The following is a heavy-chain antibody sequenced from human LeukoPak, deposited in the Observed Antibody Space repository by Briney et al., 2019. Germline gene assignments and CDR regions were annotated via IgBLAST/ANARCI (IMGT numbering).Heavy chain of an antibody. CDR2: IGVYNNNT. V-gene: IGHV1-18*04. Sequence: ASVKVSCKASGYTFSRYGFSWVRQAPGQGLEWLGWIGVYNNNTNYEEKFQGRVTMTTDTSTSTAYMELRSLRFDDTAVYYCARDLMIYGSGRYMWFDPWGQGTLVTVSS. CDR3: ARDLMIYGSGRYMWFDP. CDR1: GYTFSRYG. J-gene: IGHJ5*02. D-gene: IGHD3-10*01.